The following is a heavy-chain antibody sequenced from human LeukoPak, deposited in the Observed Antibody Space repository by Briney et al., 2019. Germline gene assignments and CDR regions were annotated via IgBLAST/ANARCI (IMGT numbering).Heavy chain of an antibody. Sequence: GGSLRLSCVASGFTFSSYGMNWVRQIPGKGLEWVSIISASGGVTYYADSVKGRFTISRDNSKNTLYLQMNSLRAEDTAVYYCAKEERAVAGTDYWGQGTLVTVSS. J-gene: IGHJ4*02. D-gene: IGHD6-19*01. CDR3: AKEERAVAGTDY. CDR2: ISASGGVT. V-gene: IGHV3-23*01. CDR1: GFTFSSYG.